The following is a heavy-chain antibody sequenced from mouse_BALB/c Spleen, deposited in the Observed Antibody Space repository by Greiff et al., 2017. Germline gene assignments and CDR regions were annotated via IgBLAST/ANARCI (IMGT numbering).Heavy chain of an antibody. CDR1: GYSITSDYA. Sequence: DVKLQESGPGLVKPSQSLSLTCTVTGYSITSDYAWNWIRQFPGNKLEWMGYISYSGSTSYNPSLKSRISITRDTSKNQFFLLLNSVTTEDTATYYSARYEYDEIYAMDYWGQGTSVTVSS. D-gene: IGHD2-4*01. CDR2: ISYSGST. V-gene: IGHV3-2*02. J-gene: IGHJ4*01. CDR3: ARYEYDEIYAMDY.